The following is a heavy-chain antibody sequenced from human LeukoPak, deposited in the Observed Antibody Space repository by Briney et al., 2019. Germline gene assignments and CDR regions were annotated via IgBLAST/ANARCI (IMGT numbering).Heavy chain of an antibody. J-gene: IGHJ4*02. CDR1: GGSISSGDYY. Sequence: SQTLSLTCTVSGGSISSGDYYWSWIRQPPGKGLEWIGYIYYSGSTYYNPSLKSRVTISVDTSKNQFSLKLSSVTAADTAVYYCARVGYYYDSSGSNYGDWGQGTLVTVSS. CDR2: IYYSGST. D-gene: IGHD3-22*01. V-gene: IGHV4-30-4*01. CDR3: ARVGYYYDSSGSNYGD.